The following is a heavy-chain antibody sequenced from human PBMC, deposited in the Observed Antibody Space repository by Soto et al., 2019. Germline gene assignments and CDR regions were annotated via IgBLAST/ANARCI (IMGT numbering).Heavy chain of an antibody. CDR1: GFTFSDHY. J-gene: IGHJ4*01. CDR2: SRNKANNYMT. V-gene: IGHV3-72*01. Sequence: GGSLRLSCAVSGFTFSDHYVDWVRQAPGRGLEWIARSRNKANNYMTEYAASVKGRFTISRDDSKNSVYLQMNSLQTEDTAVYYCARPAVAWGFWGHGTLVTVSS. D-gene: IGHD3-16*01. CDR3: ARPAVAWGF.